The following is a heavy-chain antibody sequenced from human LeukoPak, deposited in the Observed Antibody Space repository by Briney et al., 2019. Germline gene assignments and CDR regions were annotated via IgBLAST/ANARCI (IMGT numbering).Heavy chain of an antibody. CDR2: ISWNSGSI. D-gene: IGHD6-13*01. V-gene: IGHV3-9*01. J-gene: IGHJ4*02. CDR1: GFTFDDYA. CDR3: AKDRAYSSSWYGY. Sequence: PGGSLRLSCAASGFTFDDYAMHWVRQAPGKGLEWVSGISWNSGSIGYADSVKGRFTISRDNAKNSLYLQMNSLRAEDTALYYCAKDRAYSSSWYGYWGQGTLVTVSS.